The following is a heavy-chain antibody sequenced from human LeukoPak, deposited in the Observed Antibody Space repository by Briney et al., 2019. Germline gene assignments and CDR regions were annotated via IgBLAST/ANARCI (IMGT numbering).Heavy chain of an antibody. Sequence: SETPSLTCAVYGGSFSGYYWSWIRQPPGKGLEWIGEINHSGSTNYNPSLKSRVTISVDTSKNQFSLKLSSVTAADTAVYYCARGSVQNGAFDYWGQGTLVTVSS. CDR2: INHSGST. V-gene: IGHV4-34*01. CDR1: GGSFSGYY. D-gene: IGHD1-1*01. CDR3: ARGSVQNGAFDY. J-gene: IGHJ4*02.